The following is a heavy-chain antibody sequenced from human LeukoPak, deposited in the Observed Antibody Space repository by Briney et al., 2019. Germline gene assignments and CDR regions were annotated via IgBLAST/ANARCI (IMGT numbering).Heavy chain of an antibody. Sequence: PGGSLRLSCAASGFIVSGDFMSWVRQAPGKGLEWVSVIYSDGSTYYADSVKGRFTISRDNSKNTLDLQMTGLRAEDTAVYYCANTRTYWGQGTLVTVSS. J-gene: IGHJ4*02. CDR1: GFIVSGDF. CDR2: IYSDGST. CDR3: ANTRTY. V-gene: IGHV3-53*01.